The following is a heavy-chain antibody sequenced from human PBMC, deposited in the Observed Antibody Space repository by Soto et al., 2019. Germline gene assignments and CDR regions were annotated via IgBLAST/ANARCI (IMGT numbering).Heavy chain of an antibody. CDR3: ARGYQGNYYGMDV. D-gene: IGHD3-16*02. CDR1: GYSFTKYG. Sequence: ASVKVSCKTSGYSFTKYGLHWVRQAPGQRLEWMGWINPGNGDTKYSQKFQGRVTITRDTSATTAYMELSSLRSEDSAVYYCARGYQGNYYGMDVWGQGTTVTVSS. CDR2: INPGNGDT. J-gene: IGHJ6*02. V-gene: IGHV1-3*01.